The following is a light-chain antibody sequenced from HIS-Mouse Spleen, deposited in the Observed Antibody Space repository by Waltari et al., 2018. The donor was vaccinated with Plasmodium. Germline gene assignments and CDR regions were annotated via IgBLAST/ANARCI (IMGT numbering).Light chain of an antibody. J-gene: IGLJ3*02. CDR2: EDS. Sequence: SYELTQPPSVSVSPGQTARITCSGDALPKKHAYWYQQKSGQAPVLVNYEDSNRPPGIPERFSGSSSGTMATLTISGAQVEDEADYYCYSTDSSGNHRVFGGGTKLTVL. CDR1: ALPKKH. V-gene: IGLV3-10*01. CDR3: YSTDSSGNHRV.